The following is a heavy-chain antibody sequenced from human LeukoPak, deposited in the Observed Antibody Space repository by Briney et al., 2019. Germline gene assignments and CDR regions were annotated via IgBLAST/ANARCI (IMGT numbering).Heavy chain of an antibody. Sequence: EGSLRLSCAASGFTFSSYGMHWVRQAPGKGLEWVAVIWYDGSNKYYADSVKGRFTISRDNSKNTLYLQMNSLRAEDTAVYYCARDQYYYDSSGYPLDYWGQGTLVTVSS. V-gene: IGHV3-33*01. CDR2: IWYDGSNK. J-gene: IGHJ4*02. CDR1: GFTFSSYG. CDR3: ARDQYYYDSSGYPLDY. D-gene: IGHD3-22*01.